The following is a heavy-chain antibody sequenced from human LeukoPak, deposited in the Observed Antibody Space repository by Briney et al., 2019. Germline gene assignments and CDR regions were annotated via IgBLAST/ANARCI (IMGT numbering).Heavy chain of an antibody. Sequence: PGGSLRLSCAASGFTFSNAWMSWVRQAPGKGLEWVGRIKSKTDGGTTDYAAPVKGRFTISRDDSKNTLYLQMNSLKTEDTAVYYCTTLFIAAPVGEDYWGQGTLVTVS. V-gene: IGHV3-15*01. CDR1: GFTFSNAW. CDR2: IKSKTDGGTT. J-gene: IGHJ4*02. CDR3: TTLFIAAPVGEDY. D-gene: IGHD6-13*01.